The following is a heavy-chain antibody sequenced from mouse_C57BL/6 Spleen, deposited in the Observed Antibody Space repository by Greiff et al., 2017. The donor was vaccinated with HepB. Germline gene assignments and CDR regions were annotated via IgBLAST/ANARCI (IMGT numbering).Heavy chain of an antibody. D-gene: IGHD4-1*01. CDR3: ARSLGLRYFDV. CDR2: IDPSDSYT. V-gene: IGHV1-69*01. CDR1: GYTFTSYW. Sequence: QVQLQQPGAELVMPGASVKLSCKASGYTFTSYWMHWVKQRPGQGLEWIGEIDPSDSYTNYNQKFKGKSTVTVDKSSSTAYMQRSSLTSEDSAVYYCARSLGLRYFDVWGTGTTVTVSS. J-gene: IGHJ1*03.